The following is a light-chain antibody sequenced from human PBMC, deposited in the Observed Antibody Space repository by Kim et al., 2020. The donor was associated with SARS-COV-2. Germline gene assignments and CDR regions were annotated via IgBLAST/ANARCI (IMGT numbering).Light chain of an antibody. CDR1: ALPKQY. V-gene: IGLV3-25*03. CDR2: KDS. CDR3: QSADSSDIM. Sequence: SYELTQPPSVSVSPGQTARITCSGDALPKQYAYWYQQKPGQAPVLVIYKDSERPSGIPARFSGSSSGTTVTLPISGVQAEDEADYYCQSADSSDIMFGGG. J-gene: IGLJ3*02.